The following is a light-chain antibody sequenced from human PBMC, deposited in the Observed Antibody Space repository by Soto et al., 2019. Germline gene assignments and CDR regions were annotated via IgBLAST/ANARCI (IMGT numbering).Light chain of an antibody. J-gene: IGKJ1*01. CDR1: QSVSTK. CDR2: GAS. CDR3: QQHDQGWT. Sequence: EMVMTQSPATLSVSLGERATLSCRASQSVSTKLVWYQQKPGQAPRLLIYGASTRATGIPSRFSGSGSGTEFTLTISSLQSEDFASYYCQQHDQGWTFGQGTKVEIK. V-gene: IGKV3-15*01.